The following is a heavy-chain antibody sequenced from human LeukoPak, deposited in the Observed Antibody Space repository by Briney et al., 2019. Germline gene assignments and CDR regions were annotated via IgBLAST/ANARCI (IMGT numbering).Heavy chain of an antibody. V-gene: IGHV3-48*01. Sequence: PGGSLRLSCAASGFTFSNFDMNWVSQAPGKGLEWVSYISSSSSTIYYADSVKGRFTISRDNAKNSLFLQMNSLRAEDTAVYYCARARASTVGYNYYYMDVWGKGTTVTVSS. CDR3: ARARASTVGYNYYYMDV. J-gene: IGHJ6*03. CDR2: ISSSSSTI. D-gene: IGHD4-23*01. CDR1: GFTFSNFD.